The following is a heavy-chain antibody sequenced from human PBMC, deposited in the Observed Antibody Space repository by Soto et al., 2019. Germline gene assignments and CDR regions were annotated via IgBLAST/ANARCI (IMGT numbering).Heavy chain of an antibody. V-gene: IGHV4-59*08. CDR3: ARLGGYYHAFDA. J-gene: IGHJ4*02. CDR1: GGSISPYY. CDR2: IYYSGST. D-gene: IGHD3-22*01. Sequence: PSETLSLTCAVSGGSISPYYWSWIRQPPGKGLEWIGYIYYSGSTTYNPSLKSRVNISVDTSQNQFSLNLSSVTAADTAVYYCARLGGYYHAFDAWGQGTLVTVAS.